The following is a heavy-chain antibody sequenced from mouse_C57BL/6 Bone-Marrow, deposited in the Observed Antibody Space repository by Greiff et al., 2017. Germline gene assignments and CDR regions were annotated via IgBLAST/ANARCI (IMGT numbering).Heavy chain of an antibody. CDR2: IDPSDSYT. CDR3: ASEAYYTHFDY. Sequence: QVQLQQPGAELVKPGASVKLSCKASGYTFTSYWMQWVKQRPGQGLEWIGEIDPSDSYTNYNQKFKGKATLTVDTSSSTAYMQLSSLTSEDSAVYYWASEAYYTHFDYGGQGTTLTVSS. V-gene: IGHV1-50*01. CDR1: GYTFTSYW. D-gene: IGHD2-12*01. J-gene: IGHJ2*01.